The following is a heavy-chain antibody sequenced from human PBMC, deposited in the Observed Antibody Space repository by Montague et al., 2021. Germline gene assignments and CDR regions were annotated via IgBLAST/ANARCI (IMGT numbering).Heavy chain of an antibody. V-gene: IGHV4-34*01. Sequence: SETLSLTCGVYGGSLSEYYWTWICQSPEKGKERIGEVRHIGSTNYNPSPKCLVTMSVDKSKNQFSLKLRFVTAADTAVYYCASDRGPFDYWGQGTVVTVSS. CDR2: VRHIGST. D-gene: IGHD3-10*01. CDR1: GGSLSEYY. CDR3: ASDRGPFDY. J-gene: IGHJ4*02.